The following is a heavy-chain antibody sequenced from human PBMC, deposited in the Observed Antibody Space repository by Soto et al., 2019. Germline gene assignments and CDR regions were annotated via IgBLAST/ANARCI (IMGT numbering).Heavy chain of an antibody. Sequence: PVGSLRLSCAASGFTFSSYWMSWVRQAPGKGLEWVANIKQDGSEKYYVDSVKGRFTISRDNAKNSLYLQMNSLRAEDTAVYYCATLDYDSSGYYSDWGQGTLVTVSS. D-gene: IGHD3-22*01. CDR2: IKQDGSEK. CDR3: ATLDYDSSGYYSD. CDR1: GFTFSSYW. V-gene: IGHV3-7*03. J-gene: IGHJ4*02.